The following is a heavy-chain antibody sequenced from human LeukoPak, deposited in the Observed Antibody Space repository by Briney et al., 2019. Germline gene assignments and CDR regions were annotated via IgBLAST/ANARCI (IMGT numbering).Heavy chain of an antibody. D-gene: IGHD6-13*01. V-gene: IGHV4-38-2*02. Sequence: SETLSLTCTVSGYSISSGYYWGWIRQPPGKGLEWIGSIYHSGSTYYNPSLKGRVTMSVDTSKNHFSLKLSSVTAADTAVYYCARGWLQQPFDYWGQGTLVTVSS. CDR1: GYSISSGYY. CDR3: ARGWLQQPFDY. CDR2: IYHSGST. J-gene: IGHJ4*02.